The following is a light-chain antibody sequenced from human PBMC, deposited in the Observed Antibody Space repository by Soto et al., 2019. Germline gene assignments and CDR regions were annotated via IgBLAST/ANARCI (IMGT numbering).Light chain of an antibody. J-gene: IGKJ1*01. CDR2: GAS. Sequence: EVVMPQSPGTLSVSPGERATLSCRASQSVSSNFAWYQQKPGHAPGLLIYGASTRATGIPARFSGSGSGTEFTLTISSLQSEDFAVYYCQQYDNWPRTFGQGTKVEFK. CDR3: QQYDNWPRT. V-gene: IGKV3-15*01. CDR1: QSVSSN.